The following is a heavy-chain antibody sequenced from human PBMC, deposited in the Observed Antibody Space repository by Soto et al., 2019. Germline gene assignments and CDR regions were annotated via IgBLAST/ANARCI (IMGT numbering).Heavy chain of an antibody. CDR2: IIPIFGTA. J-gene: IGHJ3*02. V-gene: IGHV1-69*05. CDR1: GGTFSSYA. D-gene: IGHD3-22*01. Sequence: ASVKVSCKASGGTFSSYAISWVRQAPGQGLEWMGGIIPIFGTANYAQKFQERVTITRDMSTSTAYMELSSLRSEDTAVYYCAAPRSYYYDSSGLDAFDIWGQGTMVTVSS. CDR3: AAPRSYYYDSSGLDAFDI.